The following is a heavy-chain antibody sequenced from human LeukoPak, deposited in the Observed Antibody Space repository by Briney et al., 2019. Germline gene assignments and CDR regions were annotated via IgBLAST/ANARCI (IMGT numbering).Heavy chain of an antibody. CDR3: ARDRRDILTGYYDAFDI. CDR2: ISSSSSYI. CDR1: GFTFTNHA. J-gene: IGHJ3*02. V-gene: IGHV3-21*01. Sequence: PGGSLRLSCAASGFTFTNHAMNWVRQAPGKGLEWVSFISSSSSYIYYADSAKGRFTISRDNAKNSLYLQMNSLRAEDTAVYYCARDRRDILTGYYDAFDIWGQGTMVTVSS. D-gene: IGHD3-9*01.